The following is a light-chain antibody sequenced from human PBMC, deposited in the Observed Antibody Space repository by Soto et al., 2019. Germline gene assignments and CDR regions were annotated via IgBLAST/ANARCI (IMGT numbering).Light chain of an antibody. CDR1: SSDVGGYNY. CDR3: SSYTSSSTPYV. V-gene: IGLV2-14*01. J-gene: IGLJ1*01. CDR2: DVT. Sequence: QSVLTQPSSVSGSPGQSITLSCTGTSSDVGGYNYVSWYQQHPVKAPKLMIYDVTNRPSGVSDRFSGSKSGNTAPLTISGLQAEDEADYYCSSYTSSSTPYVFGTGTKVTVL.